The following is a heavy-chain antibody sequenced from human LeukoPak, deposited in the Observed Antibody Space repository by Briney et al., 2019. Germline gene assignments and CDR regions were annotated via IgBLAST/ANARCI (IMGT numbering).Heavy chain of an antibody. Sequence: SETLYLTLAVYGGSFSGYYWSGIRQPPGKGLEWIGEINHSGSTNYNPSLKSRVTISVDTSKNQSSLKLSSATAADTAVYYCARGGGIAAAGTNFDYWGQGTLVTVSS. CDR1: GGSFSGYY. CDR3: ARGGGIAAAGTNFDY. V-gene: IGHV4-34*01. D-gene: IGHD6-13*01. J-gene: IGHJ4*02. CDR2: INHSGST.